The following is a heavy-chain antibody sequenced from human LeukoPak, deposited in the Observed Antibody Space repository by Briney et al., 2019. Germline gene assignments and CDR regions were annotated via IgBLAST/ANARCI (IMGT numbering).Heavy chain of an antibody. V-gene: IGHV1-8*01. Sequence: ASVKVSCEASGYTFTTYDINWVRQAAGQGLELMGWMNPNSGNTGNAQKFQGRVTMTRNTSISAAYMELTSLTSEDTAVYFCARIAAPGNRRLNFWGQGTLVTVSS. J-gene: IGHJ4*02. D-gene: IGHD6-13*01. CDR2: MNPNSGNT. CDR3: ARIAAPGNRRLNF. CDR1: GYTFTTYD.